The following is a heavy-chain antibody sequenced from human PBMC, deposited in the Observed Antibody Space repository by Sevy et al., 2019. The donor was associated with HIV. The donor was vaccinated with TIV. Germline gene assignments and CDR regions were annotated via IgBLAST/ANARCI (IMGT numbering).Heavy chain of an antibody. CDR1: GYTFTSYR. V-gene: IGHV1-18*01. J-gene: IGHJ4*02. Sequence: ASVKVSCKASGYTFTSYRINWVRQAPGQGLEWMGWISAHNGDTNCAQKLQGRVTMITDTSTTTAYMELRSLTSDDTAVYYCARAYCSSGSCYSLAYWGQGTLVTVSS. CDR3: ARAYCSSGSCYSLAY. D-gene: IGHD2-15*01. CDR2: ISAHNGDT.